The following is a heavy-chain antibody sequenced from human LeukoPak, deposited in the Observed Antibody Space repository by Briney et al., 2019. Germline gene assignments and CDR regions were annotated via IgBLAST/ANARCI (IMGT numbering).Heavy chain of an antibody. J-gene: IGHJ6*02. CDR1: GFTFSSYE. CDR3: ARDNAWTAMVYYYYYGMDV. Sequence: PGGSLRLSRAASGFTFSSYEMNWVRQAPGKGLEWVSYISSSGSTIYYADSVKGRFTISRDNAKNSLYLQMNSLRAEDTAVYYCARDNAWTAMVYYYYYGMDVWGQGTTVTVSS. CDR2: ISSSGSTI. V-gene: IGHV3-48*03. D-gene: IGHD5-18*01.